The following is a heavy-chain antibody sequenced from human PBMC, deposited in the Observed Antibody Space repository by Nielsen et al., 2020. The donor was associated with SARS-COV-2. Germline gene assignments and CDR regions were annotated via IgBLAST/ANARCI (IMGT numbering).Heavy chain of an antibody. V-gene: IGHV1-18*01. CDR1: GYTFTSYG. D-gene: IGHD3-10*01. Sequence: ASVKVSCKASGYTFTSYGISWVRQAPGQGLEWMGWISAYNGNTNYAQKLQGRVTMTTDTSTSTAYMELRSLRSDDTAVYYCARMNREEVRGVTVSRYYYGMDVWGQGTTVTVSS. CDR3: ARMNREEVRGVTVSRYYYGMDV. J-gene: IGHJ6*02. CDR2: ISAYNGNT.